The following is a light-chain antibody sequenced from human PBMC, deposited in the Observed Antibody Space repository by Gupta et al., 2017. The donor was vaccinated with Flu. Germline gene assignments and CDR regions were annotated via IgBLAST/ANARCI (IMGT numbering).Light chain of an antibody. J-gene: IGLJ3*02. CDR1: NSNIGRNT. Sequence: QSLLTPPPSSSATRGQRVTIPCSGSNSNIGRNTLSWYQQRPGAAPKLIIQNDNQRPSGVPVRFSGSKAGTSASLTISGLQSEDEGDYYCATWDDSLKGPVFGGGTRLTVL. V-gene: IGLV1-44*01. CDR2: NDN. CDR3: ATWDDSLKGPV.